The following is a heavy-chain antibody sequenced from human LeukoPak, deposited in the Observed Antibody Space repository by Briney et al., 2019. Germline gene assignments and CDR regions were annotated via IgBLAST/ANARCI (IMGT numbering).Heavy chain of an antibody. CDR1: GGSISSSSYY. CDR3: ARGRIVVVVAATGGYFDY. V-gene: IGHV4-39*07. CDR2: IYYSGST. Sequence: SETLSLTCTVSGGSISSSSYYWGWIRQPPGKGLEWIGSIYYSGSTYYNPSLKSRVTISVDTSKNQFSLKLSSVTAADTAVYYCARGRIVVVVAATGGYFDYWGQGTLVTVSS. D-gene: IGHD2-15*01. J-gene: IGHJ4*02.